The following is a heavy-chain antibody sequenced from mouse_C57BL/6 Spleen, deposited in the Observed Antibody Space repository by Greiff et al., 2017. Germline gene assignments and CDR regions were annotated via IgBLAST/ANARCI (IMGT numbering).Heavy chain of an antibody. CDR2: ISSGGDYI. J-gene: IGHJ2*01. V-gene: IGHV5-9-1*02. D-gene: IGHD3-3*01. Sequence: DVKLQESGEGLVKPGGSLKLSCAASGFTFSSYAMSWVRQTPEKRLEWVAYISSGGDYIYYADTVKGRFTISRDNARNTLYLQMSSLKSEDTAMYYCTREGTPFDYWGQGTTLTVSS. CDR3: TREGTPFDY. CDR1: GFTFSSYA.